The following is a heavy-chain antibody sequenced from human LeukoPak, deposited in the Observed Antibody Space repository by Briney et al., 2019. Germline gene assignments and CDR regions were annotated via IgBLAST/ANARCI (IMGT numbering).Heavy chain of an antibody. Sequence: SVKVSCKASGGTFSSYAISWVRQAPGQGLEWMGGIIPIFGTANYAQKFQGRVTITADKSTSTAYMELSSLRSEDTAVYYCASGYDSSGYYPKDYWGQGTLVTVSS. D-gene: IGHD3-22*01. J-gene: IGHJ4*02. CDR3: ASGYDSSGYYPKDY. V-gene: IGHV1-69*06. CDR1: GGTFSSYA. CDR2: IIPIFGTA.